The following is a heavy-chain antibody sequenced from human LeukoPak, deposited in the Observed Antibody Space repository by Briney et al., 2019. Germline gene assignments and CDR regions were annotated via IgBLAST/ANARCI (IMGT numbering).Heavy chain of an antibody. V-gene: IGHV3-48*03. CDR1: GFTFSTYE. CDR3: VRAPYYDGNH. J-gene: IGHJ4*02. D-gene: IGHD3-16*01. Sequence: GGSLRLSCAASGFTFSTYEMNWVRQAPGKGLEWVSYISSSGSTTYYADSVKGRFTISRDNVKNSVFLQMNSLRVEDTAVYYCVRAPYYDGNHRGQGTLVTVSS. CDR2: ISSSGSTT.